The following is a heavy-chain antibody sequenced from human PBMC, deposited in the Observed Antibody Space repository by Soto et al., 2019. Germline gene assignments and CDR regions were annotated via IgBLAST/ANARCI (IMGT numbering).Heavy chain of an antibody. CDR3: AKDYGYCSGGSCYSSGWFDP. D-gene: IGHD2-15*01. CDR1: GFTFSSYG. V-gene: IGHV3-30*18. J-gene: IGHJ5*02. CDR2: ISYDGSNK. Sequence: QVQLVESGGGVVQPGRSLRLSCAASGFTFSSYGMHWVRQAPGNGLEWVAVISYDGSNKYYADSVKGRFTISRDNSTNTMYLQMSSLRAEDTDVYYCAKDYGYCSGGSCYSSGWFDPWCQGTLVTVSS.